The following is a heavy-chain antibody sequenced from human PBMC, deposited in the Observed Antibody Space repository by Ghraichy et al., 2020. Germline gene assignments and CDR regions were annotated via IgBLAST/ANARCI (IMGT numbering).Heavy chain of an antibody. J-gene: IGHJ3*01. D-gene: IGHD7-27*01. CDR1: GFTFGSYA. V-gene: IGHV3-23*01. CDR3: ARGGNIWGDYHFDAFDY. Sequence: GGSLRLSCAASGFTFGSYAMSWVRQAPGKGLEWVSGISGSSGNTYYTDSVKGRFTISRDNSKNTLYLQMNRLRAEDTAVYYCARGGNIWGDYHFDAFDYWGQGTLVTVSS. CDR2: ISGSSGNT.